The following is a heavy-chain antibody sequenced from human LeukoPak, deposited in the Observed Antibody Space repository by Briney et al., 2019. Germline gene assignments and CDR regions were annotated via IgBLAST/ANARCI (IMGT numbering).Heavy chain of an antibody. V-gene: IGHV3-23*01. CDR1: GFTFSGYA. D-gene: IGHD3-16*01. J-gene: IGHJ4*02. Sequence: GGSLRLSCAASGFTFSGYAMSWVRQAPGKGLEWVSAISNSGGSTYYADSVKGRFTISRDNSKNTLYLQINSLRAEDTAVYYCAKDSNPLGYWGQGTLVTVSS. CDR2: ISNSGGST. CDR3: AKDSNPLGY.